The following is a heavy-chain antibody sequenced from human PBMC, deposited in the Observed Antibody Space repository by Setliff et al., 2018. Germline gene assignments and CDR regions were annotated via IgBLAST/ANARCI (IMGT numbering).Heavy chain of an antibody. CDR3: ARHLKQPFSTYFYYMDV. V-gene: IGHV5-51*01. CDR2: IYPGDSDT. CDR1: GYSFTSYW. J-gene: IGHJ6*03. Sequence: PGESLKISCKGSGYSFTSYWIGWVRQMPGKGLEWMGIIYPGDSDTRYSPSFQGQFTISAEKSISTAYLQWSSLEASDPAIYYCARHLKQPFSTYFYYMDVWGKGTTVTVSS. D-gene: IGHD6-13*01.